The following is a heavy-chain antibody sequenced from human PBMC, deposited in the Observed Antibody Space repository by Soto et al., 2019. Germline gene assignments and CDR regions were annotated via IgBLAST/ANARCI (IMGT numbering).Heavy chain of an antibody. CDR3: ARDPNDSSGYYYGFDYFDY. J-gene: IGHJ4*02. CDR1: GFTFSSYA. CDR2: ISYDGSNK. Sequence: QVQLVESGGGVVQPGRSLRLSCAASGFTFSSYAMHWVRQAPGKGLEWVAVISYDGSNKYYADSVKGRFTISRDNSKNTLYLQMNSLRAEDTAVYYCARDPNDSSGYYYGFDYFDYWGQGTLVTVSS. V-gene: IGHV3-30-3*01. D-gene: IGHD3-22*01.